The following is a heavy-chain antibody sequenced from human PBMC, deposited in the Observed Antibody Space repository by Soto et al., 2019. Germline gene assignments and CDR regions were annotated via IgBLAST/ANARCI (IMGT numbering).Heavy chain of an antibody. CDR3: AKHQLPH. Sequence: PVGSLRLSCVASGFTFSSYTMSWVRQAPGKGLEWVSAIGDSGDDTYYADSVKGRFTISRDTSKNTLYLQMNSLRAEDTAVYYCAKHQLPHWGQGTLVTVSS. J-gene: IGHJ4*02. CDR2: IGDSGDDT. D-gene: IGHD2-2*01. CDR1: GFTFSSYT. V-gene: IGHV3-23*01.